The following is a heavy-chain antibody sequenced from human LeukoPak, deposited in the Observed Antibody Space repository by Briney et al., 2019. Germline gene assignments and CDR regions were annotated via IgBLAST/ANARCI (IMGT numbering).Heavy chain of an antibody. CDR1: GYTFTSYY. Sequence: ASVRVSCKASGYTFTSYYMHWVRQAPGQGLEWMGIINPSGGSTNYAQKFQGRVTMTRDTFTSTVYMELSSLRSEDTAVYYCARGLYGSGSYSWFDHWGQGTLVTVSS. J-gene: IGHJ5*02. V-gene: IGHV1-46*01. D-gene: IGHD3-10*01. CDR2: INPSGGST. CDR3: ARGLYGSGSYSWFDH.